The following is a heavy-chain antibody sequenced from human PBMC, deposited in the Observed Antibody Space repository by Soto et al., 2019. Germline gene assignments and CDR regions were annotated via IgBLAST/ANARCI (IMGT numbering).Heavy chain of an antibody. D-gene: IGHD1-26*01. CDR2: ISRDGTIT. J-gene: IGHJ4*02. CDR1: GFTFSSYW. V-gene: IGHV3-74*01. Sequence: EVQLVESGGGLVQPGGSLRLSCEVSGFTFSSYWMHWVRQAPGKGLVWVSHISRDGTITNYAGSVKGRFTISRDNANNTLYLQMNSLRVEDTAVYYCARVEFRGSQQFDSWGQGSLVTVSS. CDR3: ARVEFRGSQQFDS.